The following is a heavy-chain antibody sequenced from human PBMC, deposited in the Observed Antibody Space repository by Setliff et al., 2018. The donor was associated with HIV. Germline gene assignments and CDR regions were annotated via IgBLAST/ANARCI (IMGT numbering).Heavy chain of an antibody. J-gene: IGHJ4*02. V-gene: IGHV4-39*07. CDR1: GDSISNNNYH. D-gene: IGHD3-22*01. CDR3: ARAASPTAGGYS. Sequence: SETLSLTCTISGDSISNNNYHWGWIRQPPGKGLEWIGSINYIGSTYFNPSLKSRVTISLDTSKTQFSLKLNAVAAADTAVYYCARAASPTAGGYSWGQGTLVTVSS. CDR2: INYIGST.